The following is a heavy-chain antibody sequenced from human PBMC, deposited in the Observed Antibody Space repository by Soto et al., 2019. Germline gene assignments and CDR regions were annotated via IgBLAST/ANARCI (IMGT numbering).Heavy chain of an antibody. J-gene: IGHJ5*02. CDR1: GDSVSSNSSA. D-gene: IGHD6-13*01. V-gene: IGHV6-1*01. CDR3: AREIAAPSFDP. CDR2: TYYRSRWYS. Sequence: SQTLSLTFAISGDSVSSNSSAWNCISQSPSRGLEWLGRTYYRSRWYSDYAVSVKSRITINPDTSKNQFSLQLNSVTPEDTAVYYCAREIAAPSFDPWGQGTRVTVSS.